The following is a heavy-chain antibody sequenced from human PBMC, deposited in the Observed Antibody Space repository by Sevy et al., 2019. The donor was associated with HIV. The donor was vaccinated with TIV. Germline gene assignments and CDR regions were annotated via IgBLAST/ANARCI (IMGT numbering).Heavy chain of an antibody. D-gene: IGHD3-10*01. CDR1: GGSISSYD. J-gene: IGHJ4*02. V-gene: IGHV4-59*12. Sequence: SETLSLTCTVSGGSISSYDWSWIRQPPGKGLEWIGYIYYSGSTNYNPSLKSRVTISVDTSKNQFSLKLSSVTAADTAVYYCARLFDYYGRGGYFDYWGQGTLVTVSS. CDR2: IYYSGST. CDR3: ARLFDYYGRGGYFDY.